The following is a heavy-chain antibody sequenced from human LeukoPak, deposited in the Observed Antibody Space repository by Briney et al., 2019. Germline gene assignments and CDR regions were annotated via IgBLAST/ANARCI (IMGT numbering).Heavy chain of an antibody. CDR2: INLYSGGT. Sequence: ASVKVSCKASGYTFTGYYMHWVRQAPGQGLEWMGWINLYSGGTNYAQSFQGRVTMTRDTSISTAYVEPSRLRSDDTAVYYCARDHAVAGTEYYYYYMDVWGKGTTVTVSS. CDR3: ARDHAVAGTEYYYYYMDV. V-gene: IGHV1-2*02. D-gene: IGHD6-19*01. J-gene: IGHJ6*03. CDR1: GYTFTGYY.